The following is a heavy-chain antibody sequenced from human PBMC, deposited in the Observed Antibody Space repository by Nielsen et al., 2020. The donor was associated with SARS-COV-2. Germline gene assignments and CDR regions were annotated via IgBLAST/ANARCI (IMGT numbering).Heavy chain of an antibody. Sequence: GGSLRLSCAASGFTFSSYGMHWVRQAPGKGLEWVAVISYDGSNKYYADSVKGRFTISRDNSKNTLYLQMNSLRAEDTAVYYCAMFDSSGYLLDYWGQGTLVTVSS. CDR3: AMFDSSGYLLDY. J-gene: IGHJ4*02. V-gene: IGHV3-30*03. D-gene: IGHD3-22*01. CDR1: GFTFSSYG. CDR2: ISYDGSNK.